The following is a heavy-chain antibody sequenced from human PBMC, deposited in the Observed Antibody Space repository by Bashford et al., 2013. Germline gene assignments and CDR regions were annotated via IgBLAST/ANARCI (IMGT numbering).Heavy chain of an antibody. V-gene: IGHV5-51*01. D-gene: IGHD2-8*01. CDR2: IYPSDSDA. Sequence: WVRQMPGQGLEWMGIIYPSDSDAKYSPSFQGQVTISADKSISTAYLQWSSLKASDTAMYYCARSEVCCKGQKYFDYWGQGTLVTVSS. CDR3: ARSEVCCKGQKYFDY. J-gene: IGHJ4*02.